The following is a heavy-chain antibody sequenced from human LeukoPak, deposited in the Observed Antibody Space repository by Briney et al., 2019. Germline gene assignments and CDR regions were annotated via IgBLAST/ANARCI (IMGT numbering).Heavy chain of an antibody. CDR1: GFTFDDYA. Sequence: GGSLRLSCAASGFTFDDYAMHWVRQAPGKGLEWVSGISWNSGSIGYADSVKGRFTISRDNAKNSLYLQMNSLRAEDTALYYCAKDIGLAGDLFDYWGQGTLVTVSS. D-gene: IGHD7-27*01. V-gene: IGHV3-9*01. CDR3: AKDIGLAGDLFDY. CDR2: ISWNSGSI. J-gene: IGHJ4*02.